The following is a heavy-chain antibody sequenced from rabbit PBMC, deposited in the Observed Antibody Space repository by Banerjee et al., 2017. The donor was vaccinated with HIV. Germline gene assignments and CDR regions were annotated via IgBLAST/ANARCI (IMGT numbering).Heavy chain of an antibody. D-gene: IGHD6-1*01. CDR3: ARGDAAAGYADL. CDR2: IYTGSSGST. J-gene: IGHJ3*01. Sequence: QEQLVESGGDLVKPEGSLTLTCTASGFSFTSSYWICWVRQAPGKGLEWIGCIYTGSSGSTYYASWAKGRFTISKTSSTTVTLQMTSLTAADTATHFCARGDAAAGYADLWGQGTLVTVS. V-gene: IGHV1S45*01. CDR1: GFSFTSSYW.